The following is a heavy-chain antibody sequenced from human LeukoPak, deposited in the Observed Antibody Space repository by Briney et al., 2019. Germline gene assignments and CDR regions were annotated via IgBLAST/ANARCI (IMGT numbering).Heavy chain of an antibody. V-gene: IGHV1-69*13. J-gene: IGHJ6*02. D-gene: IGHD2-15*01. Sequence: SVKVSCKASGGTFSSYAISWVRQAPGQGLEWMGGIIPIFGTANYAQKFQGRVTITADVSTSTAYMELSSLRSEDTAVYYCAREDCSGGSCYSGHSYYGMDVWGQGTTVTVSS. CDR2: IIPIFGTA. CDR3: AREDCSGGSCYSGHSYYGMDV. CDR1: GGTFSSYA.